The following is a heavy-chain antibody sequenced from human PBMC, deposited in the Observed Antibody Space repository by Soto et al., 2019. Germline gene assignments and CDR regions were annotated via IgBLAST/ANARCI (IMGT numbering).Heavy chain of an antibody. J-gene: IGHJ6*02. Sequence: SETLSLTCTVSGGSISSYYWSWIRQPPGKGLEWIGYIYYSGSTNYNPSLKSRVTISVDTSKNQFSLKLSSVTAADTAVYYCARLQIIAVAGRVYYYGMDVWGQGTTVTVSS. V-gene: IGHV4-59*01. CDR1: GGSISSYY. CDR3: ARLQIIAVAGRVYYYGMDV. CDR2: IYYSGST. D-gene: IGHD6-19*01.